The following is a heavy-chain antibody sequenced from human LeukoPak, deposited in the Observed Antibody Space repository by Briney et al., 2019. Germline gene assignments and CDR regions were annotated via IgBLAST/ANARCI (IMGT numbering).Heavy chain of an antibody. CDR3: AGGGFDHAFDV. J-gene: IGHJ3*01. V-gene: IGHV3-74*01. D-gene: IGHD3-9*01. Sequence: GGSLRLSCAASGFTFSPYWMHWVRQGPGKGLVWVARIDSDGGSTIYADSVKGRLTISRDNPKNTLYLQMDSLRAEDTAVYYCAGGGFDHAFDVWGQGTMVTVSS. CDR2: IDSDGGST. CDR1: GFTFSPYW.